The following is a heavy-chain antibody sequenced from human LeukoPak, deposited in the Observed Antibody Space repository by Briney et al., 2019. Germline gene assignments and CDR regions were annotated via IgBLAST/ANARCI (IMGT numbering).Heavy chain of an antibody. CDR3: AKDRIIGTTGWFDP. Sequence: PGGSLRLSCAASGFTSASYAMSWVRQAPGKGLEWVSTISGSGGSTYYADSVKGRFSISRDDSKNTLYLQMNSLRAEDTAVYYCAKDRIIGTTGWFDPWGQGTLVTVSS. V-gene: IGHV3-23*01. D-gene: IGHD1-20*01. CDR2: ISGSGGST. J-gene: IGHJ5*02. CDR1: GFTSASYA.